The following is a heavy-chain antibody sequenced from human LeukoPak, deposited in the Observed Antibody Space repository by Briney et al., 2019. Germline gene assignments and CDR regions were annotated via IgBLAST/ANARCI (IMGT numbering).Heavy chain of an antibody. J-gene: IGHJ4*02. Sequence: PSETLSLTCAVYGGSVSSVSFTSYYWTWIRQPPGKGLEWIGEINHSGSTNYNPSLKSRVTISVDTSKNQFSLKLSSVAAADTAVYYCARGVSPPDYDFWSGYYEGFDYWGQGTLVTVSS. CDR1: GGSVSSVSFTSYY. CDR2: INHSGST. CDR3: ARGVSPPDYDFWSGYYEGFDY. D-gene: IGHD3-3*01. V-gene: IGHV4-34*01.